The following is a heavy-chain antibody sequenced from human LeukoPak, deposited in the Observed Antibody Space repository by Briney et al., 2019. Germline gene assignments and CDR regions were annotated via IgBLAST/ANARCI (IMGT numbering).Heavy chain of an antibody. CDR1: GYTFTSYG. CDR3: ARDRGVRGVIGAFDI. V-gene: IGHV1-18*01. D-gene: IGHD3-10*01. Sequence: ASVKVSCKASGYTFTSYGISWVRQAPGQGLEWMGWISGYNGNTNYAQNLQGRVTMTTDTSTSTVYMELRSLRSDDTAVYYCARDRGVRGVIGAFDIWGQGTMVTVSS. CDR2: ISGYNGNT. J-gene: IGHJ3*02.